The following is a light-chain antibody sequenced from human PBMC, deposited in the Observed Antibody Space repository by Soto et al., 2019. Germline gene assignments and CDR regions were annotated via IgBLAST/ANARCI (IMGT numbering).Light chain of an antibody. J-gene: IGLJ1*01. CDR3: CSRGGISPTYV. CDR1: NSDVGSFNA. Sequence: SVLNQPASVTGAAGQSIAISCTGTNSDVGSFNAVSWYQQDPGKAPKLIIYEVTKRPSGVSDRFSGSKSGNTASLTISGLRAEDEADYHCCSRGGISPTYVFGTGTKVTVL. V-gene: IGLV2-23*02. CDR2: EVT.